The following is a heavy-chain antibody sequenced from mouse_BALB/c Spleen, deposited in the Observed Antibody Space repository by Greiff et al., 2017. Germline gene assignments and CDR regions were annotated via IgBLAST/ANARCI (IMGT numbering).Heavy chain of an antibody. Sequence: VQLQQSGPDLVKPSQSLSLTCTVTGYSITSDYAWNWIRQFPGNKLEWMGYISYSGSTSYNPSLKSRISITRDTSKNQFFLQLNSVTTEDTATYYCARSRDYPWFAYWGQGTLVTVSA. V-gene: IGHV3-2*02. CDR3: ARSRDYPWFAY. D-gene: IGHD2-4*01. J-gene: IGHJ3*01. CDR1: GYSITSDYA. CDR2: ISYSGST.